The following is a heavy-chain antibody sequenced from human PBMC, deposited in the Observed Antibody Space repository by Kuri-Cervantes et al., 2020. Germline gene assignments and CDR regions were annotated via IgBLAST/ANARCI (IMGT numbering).Heavy chain of an antibody. CDR1: GGTFSSYA. V-gene: IGHV1-69*06. CDR2: IIPIFGTA. D-gene: IGHD3-10*01. J-gene: IGHJ6*03. Sequence: SVKVSCKASGGTFSSYAISWVRQAPGQGLEWMGWIIPIFGTANYAQKFQGRVTITADKSTSTAYMELSSLRSEDTAVYYCARAGYYGVDYYYYYYMDVWGKGTTVTVSS. CDR3: ARAGYYGVDYYYYYYMDV.